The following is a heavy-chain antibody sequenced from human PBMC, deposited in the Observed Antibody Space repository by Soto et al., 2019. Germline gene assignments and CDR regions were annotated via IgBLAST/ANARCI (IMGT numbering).Heavy chain of an antibody. Sequence: GGSLRLSCAASGFTFDYYAMHWVRQSPGKGLEWVSGISWNSGSIGYADSVKGRFTISRDNAKNSLYLQMNSLRAEDTALYYCAKDTLTMVRGGYGMDVWGQGTTVTVS. CDR3: AKDTLTMVRGGYGMDV. V-gene: IGHV3-9*01. CDR2: ISWNSGSI. D-gene: IGHD3-10*01. CDR1: GFTFDYYA. J-gene: IGHJ6*02.